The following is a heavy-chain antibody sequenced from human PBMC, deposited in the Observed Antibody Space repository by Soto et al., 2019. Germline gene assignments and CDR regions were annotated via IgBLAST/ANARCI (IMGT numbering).Heavy chain of an antibody. Sequence: SETLSLTCTVSGGSISTYYWSWIRQPPGKGLEWIGYIYYSGSTNYNPSLKSRVSISIDTSKNQFSLKLSSVTAADTAVYYCASYYYDSSGYYYYYYYGMDVWGQGTTVTVSS. CDR3: ASYYYDSSGYYYYYYYGMDV. D-gene: IGHD3-22*01. J-gene: IGHJ6*02. CDR2: IYYSGST. CDR1: GGSISTYY. V-gene: IGHV4-59*12.